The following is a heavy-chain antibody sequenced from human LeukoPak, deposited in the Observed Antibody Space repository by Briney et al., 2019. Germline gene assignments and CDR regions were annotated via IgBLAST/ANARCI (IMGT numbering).Heavy chain of an antibody. Sequence: GASVKASYKASGYTFTGYYIHWVRQDPGQGPEWMGWINPDSGGTNYAQKFQGRVTMSRDTSISTAYMEVSRLRSDDTAVYYCAREPIVLVPAAIFNWFDPWGQGTLVTVSS. V-gene: IGHV1-2*02. CDR1: GYTFTGYY. CDR2: INPDSGGT. D-gene: IGHD2-2*02. J-gene: IGHJ5*02. CDR3: AREPIVLVPAAIFNWFDP.